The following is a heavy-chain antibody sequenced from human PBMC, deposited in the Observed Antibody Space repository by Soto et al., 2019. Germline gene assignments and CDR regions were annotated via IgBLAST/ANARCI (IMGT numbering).Heavy chain of an antibody. D-gene: IGHD6-13*01. V-gene: IGHV1-2*02. CDR3: ARDHRWYSSSWYPGWFAP. CDR1: GYTFTGYY. Sequence: ASVKVSCKASGYTFTGYYMHWVRQAPGQGLEWMGWINPNSGGTNYAQKFQGRVTMTRDTSISTAYMELSRLRSDDTAVYYCARDHRWYSSSWYPGWFAPWGQGTLVTVSS. J-gene: IGHJ5*02. CDR2: INPNSGGT.